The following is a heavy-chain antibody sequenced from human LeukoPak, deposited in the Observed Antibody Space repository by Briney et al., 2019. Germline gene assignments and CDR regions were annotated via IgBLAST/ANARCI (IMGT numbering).Heavy chain of an antibody. CDR3: ARMGGAVVAAADKKDY. V-gene: IGHV4-34*01. D-gene: IGHD6-13*01. Sequence: PSETLSLICAVYGGSFSGYYWSWIRQPPGKGLEWIGEINHSGSTNYNPSLKSRVTISVDTSKNQFSLKLSSVTAADTAVYYCARMGGAVVAAADKKDYWGQGTLVTVSS. CDR1: GGSFSGYY. J-gene: IGHJ4*02. CDR2: INHSGST.